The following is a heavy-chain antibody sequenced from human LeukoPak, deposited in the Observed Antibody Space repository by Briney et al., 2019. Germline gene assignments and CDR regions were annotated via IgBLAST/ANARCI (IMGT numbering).Heavy chain of an antibody. CDR2: INHSGST. J-gene: IGHJ4*02. CDR3: AREADTAMVTGRGAHSSGYWVIDY. CDR1: GGSFSGYY. D-gene: IGHD5-18*01. V-gene: IGHV4-34*01. Sequence: KTSETLSLTCAVYGGSFSGYYWSWIRQPPGKGLVWIGEINHSGSTNYNPSLKSRVTISVDTSKNQFSLKLSSVTAADTAVYYCAREADTAMVTGRGAHSSGYWVIDYWGQGTLVTVSS.